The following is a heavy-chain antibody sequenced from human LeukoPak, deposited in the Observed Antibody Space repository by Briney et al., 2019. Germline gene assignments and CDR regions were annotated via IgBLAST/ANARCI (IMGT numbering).Heavy chain of an antibody. Sequence: ASVKVSCKASGYTFTGYYMHWVRQAPGQGLEWMGWMHPDSGFTNYAQKFQGRVTMTRDTSISTAYMELSRLRSDDTAVYYCARLADCSSSSCRSFDYWGQGTLVTVSS. V-gene: IGHV1-2*02. CDR3: ARLADCSSSSCRSFDY. CDR1: GYTFTGYY. D-gene: IGHD2-2*01. J-gene: IGHJ4*02. CDR2: MHPDSGFT.